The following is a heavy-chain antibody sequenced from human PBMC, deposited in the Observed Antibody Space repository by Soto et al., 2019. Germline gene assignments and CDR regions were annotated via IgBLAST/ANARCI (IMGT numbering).Heavy chain of an antibody. Sequence: QVQLVQSGAEVMKPGASVKVSCTASGYTFTIYHLHWVRQAPGQGLEWMGWINPDSGGTKYAQKFQGGVTMTRDTSTSTVYMELSRLRSDDTAVYYCAREIRSGYYRYWYFDLWGRGTLVTVSS. CDR1: GYTFTIYH. CDR3: AREIRSGYYRYWYFDL. J-gene: IGHJ2*01. CDR2: INPDSGGT. V-gene: IGHV1-2*02. D-gene: IGHD3-3*01.